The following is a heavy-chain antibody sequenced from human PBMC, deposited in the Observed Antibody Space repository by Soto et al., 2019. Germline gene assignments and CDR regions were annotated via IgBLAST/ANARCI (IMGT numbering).Heavy chain of an antibody. CDR2: ISAYNGNT. CDR1: GYTFTSYG. D-gene: IGHD1-26*01. Sequence: ASVKVSCKASGYTFTSYGISWVRQAPGQGLEWMGWISAYNGNTNYAQKLQGRVTMTTDTSTSTAYMELRSLRSDDTAVYYCARGVSVGARLNWFDPWGQGTLVTVSS. CDR3: ARGVSVGARLNWFDP. J-gene: IGHJ5*02. V-gene: IGHV1-18*01.